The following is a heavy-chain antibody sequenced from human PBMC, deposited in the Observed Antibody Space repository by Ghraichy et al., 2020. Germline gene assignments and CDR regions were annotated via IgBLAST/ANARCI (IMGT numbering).Heavy chain of an antibody. J-gene: IGHJ4*02. CDR2: IYYSGST. V-gene: IGHV4-61*01. CDR3: AREFDY. CDR1: GGSVSSGSYY. Sequence: ESLNISCTVSGGSVSSGSYYWSWIRQPPGKGLEWIGYIYYSGSTNYNPSLKSRVTISVDTSKNQFSLKLSSVTAADTAVYYCAREFDYWGQGTLVTVSS.